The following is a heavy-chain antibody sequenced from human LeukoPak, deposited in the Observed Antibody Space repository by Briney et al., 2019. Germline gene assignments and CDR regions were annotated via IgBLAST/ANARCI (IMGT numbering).Heavy chain of an antibody. J-gene: IGHJ4*02. D-gene: IGHD4-17*01. V-gene: IGHV3-21*01. CDR1: GFIFSSYS. CDR2: ISGSTSYI. CDR3: ARDLYGDYGFDF. Sequence: GGSLRLSCAAPGFIFSSYSMNWVRQAPGKGLEWVSSISGSTSYIYCADSLKGRFTISRDNAKNSLYLQMNSLRAEDTAVYYCARDLYGDYGFDFWGQGTLVTVSA.